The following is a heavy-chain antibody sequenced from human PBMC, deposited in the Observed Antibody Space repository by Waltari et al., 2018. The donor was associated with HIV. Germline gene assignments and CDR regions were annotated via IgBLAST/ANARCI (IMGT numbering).Heavy chain of an antibody. V-gene: IGHV4-39*01. CDR3: ARVQTGVDTAMVNRYFDL. J-gene: IGHJ2*01. CDR2: IYYSGST. CDR1: GGSISSSSYY. D-gene: IGHD5-18*01. Sequence: QLQLQESGPGLVKPSETLSLTCTVSGGSISSSSYYWGWIRQPPGKGLEWIGSIYYSGSTYYNPSLKSRVTISVDTSKNQFSLKLSSVTAADTAVYYCARVQTGVDTAMVNRYFDLWG.